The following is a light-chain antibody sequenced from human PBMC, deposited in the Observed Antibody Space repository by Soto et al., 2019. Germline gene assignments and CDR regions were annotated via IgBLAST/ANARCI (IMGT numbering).Light chain of an antibody. J-gene: IGLJ1*01. CDR2: EGS. V-gene: IGLV2-23*01. CDR1: SSDVGSSNL. Sequence: QSALTQPASVSGSPGQSITISCTGTSSDVGSSNLVSWYQQRPGKTPKLIIYEGSRRPSGVSGRFSGSMSGNAASLTISGLQAEDEADYYCCSFARSSTSYVFGTGTKLTVL. CDR3: CSFARSSTSYV.